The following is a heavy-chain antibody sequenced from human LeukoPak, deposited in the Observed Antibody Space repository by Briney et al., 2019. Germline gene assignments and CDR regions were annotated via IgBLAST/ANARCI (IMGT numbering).Heavy chain of an antibody. CDR2: KTPNSEKR. CDR1: GYPFTSYD. D-gene: IGHD2-21*01. V-gene: IGHV1-8*01. CDR3: ARGHCGGDCYLGY. Sequence: ASVKVSCKTSGYPFTSYDIHWVRQAAGHGLEWMSWKTPNSEKRAYAQKFQGRVTITADESTSTAYMELSSLRSEDTAVYYCARGHCGGDCYLGYWGQGTLVTVSS. J-gene: IGHJ4*02.